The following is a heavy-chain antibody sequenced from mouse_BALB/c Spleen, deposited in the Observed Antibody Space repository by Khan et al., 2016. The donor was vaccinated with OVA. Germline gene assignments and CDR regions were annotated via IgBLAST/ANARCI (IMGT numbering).Heavy chain of an antibody. CDR1: GFTFSTYG. CDR3: TRLAYYYDSEGFAY. V-gene: IGHV5-6*01. Sequence: EVQLVESGGDLVKPGGSLKLSCAASGFTFSTYGMSWVRQAPDKRLEWVATVSTGGSYTYYPDSVKGRFTISRDNAKNTLYLQMIGLRSDDTAMFYCTRLAYYYDSEGFAYWGQGTLVTVSA. CDR2: VSTGGSYT. D-gene: IGHD1-1*01. J-gene: IGHJ3*01.